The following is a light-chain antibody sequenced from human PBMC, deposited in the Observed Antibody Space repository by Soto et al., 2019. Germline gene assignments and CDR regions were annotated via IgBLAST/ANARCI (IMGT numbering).Light chain of an antibody. Sequence: DIVMTQSPDSLAVSLGERATINCKSSQSVLYSSSNKNYLAWYQQKPGQPPKLLIYWASTRESGVPDRFSGSGSGPDFTPMLSSLQAEDVAVYYCQQYYSTPTFGGGTKVEIK. V-gene: IGKV4-1*01. J-gene: IGKJ4*01. CDR2: WAS. CDR1: QSVLYSSSNKNY. CDR3: QQYYSTPT.